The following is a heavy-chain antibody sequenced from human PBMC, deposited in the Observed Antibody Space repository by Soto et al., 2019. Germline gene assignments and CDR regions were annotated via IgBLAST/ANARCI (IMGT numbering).Heavy chain of an antibody. Sequence: EVQLLESGGGLVQPGGSLRLSCAASGFTFSSYAMSWVRQAPGKGLEWVSAISGSGGSTYYADSVKGRFTISRDNSKNTLYLQMNSLRAEDTAVYYCAKDLDFWSGYYTRAVGYGMDVWGQGTTVTVSS. CDR2: ISGSGGST. D-gene: IGHD3-3*01. J-gene: IGHJ6*02. V-gene: IGHV3-23*01. CDR1: GFTFSSYA. CDR3: AKDLDFWSGYYTRAVGYGMDV.